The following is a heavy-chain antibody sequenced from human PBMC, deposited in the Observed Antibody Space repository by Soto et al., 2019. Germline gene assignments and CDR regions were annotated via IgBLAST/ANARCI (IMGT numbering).Heavy chain of an antibody. Sequence: SETLSLTCTVSGGSISSGGYYWSWIRQLPGKGLEWIGYIYYSGSTCYNASLKSRVTISVDTSKNQFSLILSSVTAADTAVYYCASLSAGYYYDSSGHYFDYWGQGTLVTVSS. CDR2: IYYSGST. CDR1: GGSISSGGYY. D-gene: IGHD3-22*01. J-gene: IGHJ4*02. V-gene: IGHV4-31*03. CDR3: ASLSAGYYYDSSGHYFDY.